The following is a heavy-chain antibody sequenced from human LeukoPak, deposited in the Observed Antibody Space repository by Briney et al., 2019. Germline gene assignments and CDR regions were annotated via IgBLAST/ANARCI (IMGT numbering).Heavy chain of an antibody. CDR2: IYYNGNT. V-gene: IGHV4-39*01. CDR1: GGSICGHTFY. CDR3: ARLTALAGHRGAFDI. D-gene: IGHD6-19*01. Sequence: PSETLSLTCNVSGGSICGHTFYWDWIRQPPGKGLEWIATIYYNGNTFYNPSLKSRVAISIDMSKSQFSLHLSSVTAADTAIYYCARLTALAGHRGAFDIWGPGTMVTVSS. J-gene: IGHJ3*02.